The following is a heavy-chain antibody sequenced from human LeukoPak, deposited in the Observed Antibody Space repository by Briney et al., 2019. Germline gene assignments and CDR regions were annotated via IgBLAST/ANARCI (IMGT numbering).Heavy chain of an antibody. Sequence: QPGGSLGLSCAASEFTVSINYMSWVRQAPGKGLEWVSVIYSDGSTYYADSVKGRFTISRDNSKNTLYLLMNSLRAEDTALYYCARVYAASASFDYWGQGTLVTVSS. CDR3: ARVYAASASFDY. J-gene: IGHJ4*02. V-gene: IGHV3-53*01. CDR2: IYSDGST. CDR1: EFTVSINY. D-gene: IGHD3-16*01.